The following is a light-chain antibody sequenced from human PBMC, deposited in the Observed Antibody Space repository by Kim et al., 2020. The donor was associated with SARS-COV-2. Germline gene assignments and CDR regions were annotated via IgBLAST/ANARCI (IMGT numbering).Light chain of an antibody. J-gene: IGLJ2*01. V-gene: IGLV2-14*03. CDR2: DVT. CDR1: SSEDHDYIY. CDR3: NSHTGGILV. Sequence: PGQSITFSCTGTSSEDHDYIYVSWYQQHPGKAPKLMIYDVTHRPSGVSNRFSGSKSGNTASLTISGLQAEDEADYYCNSHTGGILVFGGGTQLTVL.